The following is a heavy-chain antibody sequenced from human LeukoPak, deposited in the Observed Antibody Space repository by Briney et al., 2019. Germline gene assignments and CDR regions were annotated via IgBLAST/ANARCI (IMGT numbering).Heavy chain of an antibody. CDR2: IYHSGST. CDR1: GYSISSGYY. D-gene: IGHD1-26*01. Sequence: SETLSLTCTVSGYSISSGYYWGWIRQPPGKGLEWIGSIYHSGSTYYNPSLKSRVTISVDKSKNQFSLKLNSMTAADTAVYYCAVSPGYYKIDYWGQGTLVTVSS. V-gene: IGHV4-38-2*02. J-gene: IGHJ4*02. CDR3: AVSPGYYKIDY.